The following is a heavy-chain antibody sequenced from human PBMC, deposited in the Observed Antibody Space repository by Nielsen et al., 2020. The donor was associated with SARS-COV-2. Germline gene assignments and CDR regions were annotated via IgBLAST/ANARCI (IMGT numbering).Heavy chain of an antibody. CDR1: GFIFSIYG. J-gene: IGHJ4*02. CDR2: IWYDGGKK. Sequence: GGSLRLSCATSGFIFSIYGMHWVRQAPGKGLEWVAAIWYDGGKKYYADSVKGRFTISRDNSNNMLYLQMNSLRADDTAVYYCARGGSYDFWGGADYWGQGTLVTVSS. CDR3: ARGGSYDFWGGADY. D-gene: IGHD3-3*01. V-gene: IGHV3-33*01.